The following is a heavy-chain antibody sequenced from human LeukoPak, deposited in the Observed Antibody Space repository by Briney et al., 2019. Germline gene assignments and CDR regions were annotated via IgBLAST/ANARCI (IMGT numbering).Heavy chain of an antibody. CDR3: ARRRGTDWFDP. D-gene: IGHD1-1*01. J-gene: IGHJ5*02. V-gene: IGHV4-59*01. CDR2: IYYSGST. CDR1: GGSISSYY. Sequence: SETLSLTCTVSGGSISSYYWSWIRQPPGKGLEWIGYIYYSGSTNYNPSLKSRVTISVDTSKNQFSLKLSSVTAADTAVYYCARRRGTDWFDPWGQGTLVAVSS.